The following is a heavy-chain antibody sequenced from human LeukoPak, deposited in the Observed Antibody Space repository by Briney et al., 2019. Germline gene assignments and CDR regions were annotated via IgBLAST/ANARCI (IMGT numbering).Heavy chain of an antibody. CDR1: GGSISSYY. J-gene: IGHJ3*02. D-gene: IGHD6-13*01. Sequence: PSETLSLTCTVSGGSISSYYWSWTRQPPGKGLEWIGYIYYSGSTNYNPSLKSRVTISVDTSKNQFSLKLSSVTPADTAVYYCARYDSSSPMGAVDIWGQGTMVTVSS. V-gene: IGHV4-59*01. CDR2: IYYSGST. CDR3: ARYDSSSPMGAVDI.